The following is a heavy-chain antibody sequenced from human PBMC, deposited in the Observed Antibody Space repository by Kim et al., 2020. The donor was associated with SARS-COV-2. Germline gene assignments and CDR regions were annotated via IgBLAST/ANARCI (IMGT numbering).Heavy chain of an antibody. CDR1: GGSFSGYY. V-gene: IGHV4-34*01. CDR2: INHSGST. J-gene: IGHJ5*02. CDR3: AIGSGSPYNWFDP. Sequence: SETLSLTCAVYGGSFSGYYWSWIRQPPGKGLEWIGEINHSGSTNYNPSLKSRVTISVDTSKNQFSLKLSSVTAADTAVYYCAIGSGSPYNWFDPWGQGTLVTVSS. D-gene: IGHD3-10*01.